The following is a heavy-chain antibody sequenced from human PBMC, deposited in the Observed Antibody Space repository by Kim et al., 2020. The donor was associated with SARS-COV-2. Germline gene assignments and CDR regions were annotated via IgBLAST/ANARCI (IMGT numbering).Heavy chain of an antibody. D-gene: IGHD3-22*01. J-gene: IGHJ3*02. CDR3: ARAGYYYDSSGQFTAFDI. CDR1: GGSISSFY. Sequence: SETLSLTCTVSGGSISSFYWNWIRQPPGKGLEWIGYIYYSGSTNYNPSLKSRVTISIDMSKSQFSLKLSSVTAADAAVYYCARAGYYYDSSGQFTAFDIWGQGTMVTVSS. CDR2: IYYSGST. V-gene: IGHV4-59*01.